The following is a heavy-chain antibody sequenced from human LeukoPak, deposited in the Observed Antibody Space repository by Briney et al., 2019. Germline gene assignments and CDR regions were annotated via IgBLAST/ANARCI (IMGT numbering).Heavy chain of an antibody. D-gene: IGHD2-15*01. CDR1: GFTFSSYA. CDR2: SGGGGST. CDR3: AKLATGGPDY. V-gene: IGHV3-23*01. J-gene: IGHJ4*02. Sequence: PGGSLRLSCAASGFTFSSYAFSWVRQAPGKGPEWVSGSGGGGSTYYADSVKGRFTISRDNSKNTLYLQMNSLRAEDTAVYYCAKLATGGPDYWGQGTLVTVSS.